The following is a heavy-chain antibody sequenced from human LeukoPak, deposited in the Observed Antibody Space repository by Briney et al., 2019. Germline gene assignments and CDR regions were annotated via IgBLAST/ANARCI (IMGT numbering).Heavy chain of an antibody. CDR1: GFTFSDYY. J-gene: IGHJ4*02. Sequence: GGSLRLSCAASGFTFSDYYMSWIRQAPGKGLEWVSYISSSSSYTNYADSVKGRFTISRDNAKNSLYLQMNSLRAEDTAVYYCARDSYYGSGIDYWGQATLVTVSS. CDR3: ARDSYYGSGIDY. D-gene: IGHD3-10*01. CDR2: ISSSSSYT. V-gene: IGHV3-11*06.